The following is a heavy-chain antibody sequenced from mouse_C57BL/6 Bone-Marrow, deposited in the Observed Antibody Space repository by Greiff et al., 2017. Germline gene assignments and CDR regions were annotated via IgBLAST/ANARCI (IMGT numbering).Heavy chain of an antibody. CDR1: GYTFTDYY. V-gene: IGHV1-26*01. J-gene: IGHJ3*01. Sequence: EVQLQQSGPELVKPGASVKISCKASGYTFTDYYMNWVKQSHGKSLEWIGDINPNNGGTSYNQKFTGKATLPVDKSSSTAYMELRSLPSQDSAVFYCAREGDYYGSGGAYWGQGTLVTVSA. D-gene: IGHD1-1*01. CDR3: AREGDYYGSGGAY. CDR2: INPNNGGT.